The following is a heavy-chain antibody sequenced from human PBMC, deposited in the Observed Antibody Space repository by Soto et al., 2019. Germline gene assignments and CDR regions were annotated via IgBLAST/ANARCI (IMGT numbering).Heavy chain of an antibody. CDR3: AAALEVLRPWSGFDI. J-gene: IGHJ3*02. Sequence: TGGSLRLSCAASGFTFSSYAMAWVRQAPGEGLEWVSVISGSAANIYYADSVKGRFTISRDNSKNTLYLQMSTLRAEDTAVYFCAAALEVLRPWSGFDIWGLGTMVTVSS. D-gene: IGHD3-3*01. CDR2: ISGSAANI. V-gene: IGHV3-23*01. CDR1: GFTFSSYA.